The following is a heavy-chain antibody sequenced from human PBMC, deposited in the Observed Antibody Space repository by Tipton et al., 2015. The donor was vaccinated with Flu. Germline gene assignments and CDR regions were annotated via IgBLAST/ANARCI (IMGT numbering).Heavy chain of an antibody. CDR3: VQLDNSGWYSLDY. J-gene: IGHJ4*02. Sequence: SLRLSCAASGFTVSTNYMAWVRQAAGKGLEWVSVIFGGDFTYYADSEKGRLTISRDNSNNTLYLQMNSLRADDTAIYHCVQLDNSGWYSLDYWGQGTLVTVSP. CDR1: GFTVSTNY. CDR2: IFGGDFT. V-gene: IGHV3-53*01. D-gene: IGHD6-19*01.